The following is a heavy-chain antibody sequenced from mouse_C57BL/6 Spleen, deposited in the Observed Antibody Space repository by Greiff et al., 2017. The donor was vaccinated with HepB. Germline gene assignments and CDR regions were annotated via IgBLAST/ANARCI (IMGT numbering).Heavy chain of an antibody. J-gene: IGHJ1*03. CDR2: ISYDGSN. CDR3: AREKNYYGSRYFDV. D-gene: IGHD1-1*01. V-gene: IGHV3-6*01. CDR1: GYSITSGYY. Sequence: EVKLQESGPGLVKPSQSLSLTCSVTGYSITSGYYWNWIRQFPGNKLEWMGYISYDGSNNYNPSLKNRISITRDTSKNQFFLKLNSVTTEDTATYYCAREKNYYGSRYFDVWGTGTTVTVSS.